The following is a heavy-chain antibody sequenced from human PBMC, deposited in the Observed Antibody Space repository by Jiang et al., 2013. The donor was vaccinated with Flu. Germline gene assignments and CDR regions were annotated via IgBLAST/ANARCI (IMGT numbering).Heavy chain of an antibody. V-gene: IGHV3-30-3*01. CDR2: ISYDGSNK. J-gene: IGHJ2*01. Sequence: SCAASGFTFSSYAMHWVRQAPGKGLEWVAVISYDGSNKYYADSVKGRFTISRDNSKNTVYLQMNSLRVEDTAVYSCARVGPTETTSHFDLWGRGTLVTVSS. CDR3: ARVGPTETTSHFDL. CDR1: GFTFSSYA. D-gene: IGHD4-17*01.